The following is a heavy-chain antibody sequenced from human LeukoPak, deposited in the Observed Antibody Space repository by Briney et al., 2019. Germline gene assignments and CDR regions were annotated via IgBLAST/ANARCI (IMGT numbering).Heavy chain of an antibody. Sequence: GGSLRLSCAASGFTFSSYAMSWVRQAPGKGLEWVSAISGSGGSTYYADSVKGRFTSSRDNSKNTLYLQMNSLRAEDTAVYYCAKHSGYSYGYYFDYWGQGTLVTVSS. D-gene: IGHD5-18*01. CDR3: AKHSGYSYGYYFDY. J-gene: IGHJ4*02. V-gene: IGHV3-23*01. CDR1: GFTFSSYA. CDR2: ISGSGGST.